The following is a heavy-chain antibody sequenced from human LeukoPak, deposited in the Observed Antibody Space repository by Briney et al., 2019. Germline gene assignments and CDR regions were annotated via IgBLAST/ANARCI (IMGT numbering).Heavy chain of an antibody. CDR1: GGSINGHY. Sequence: PSETLSLTCTVSGGSINGHYWTWIRQPPGTGLEWIGFVYDNGNTNYNSSLQSRVTMSVDTSKNQLSLKMRSVTAADTAIYYCARVFRGVVTSNWFDPWGQGTLVTVSS. J-gene: IGHJ5*02. V-gene: IGHV4-59*11. CDR2: VYDNGNT. D-gene: IGHD2-21*02. CDR3: ARVFRGVVTSNWFDP.